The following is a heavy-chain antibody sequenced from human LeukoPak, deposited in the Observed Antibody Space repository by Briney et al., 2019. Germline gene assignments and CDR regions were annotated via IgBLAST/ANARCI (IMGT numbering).Heavy chain of an antibody. J-gene: IGHJ4*02. V-gene: IGHV4-39*07. CDR3: ARRRFSYGYIDY. Sequence: SETLSLTCIVSGGSISSSGYYWGWIRQPPGKGLEWIGSIYHSGSTYCNPSLKSRVTISVGTSKNQFSLKLSSVTAADTAVYYCARRRFSYGYIDYWGQGTLVTVSS. D-gene: IGHD5-18*01. CDR2: IYHSGST. CDR1: GGSISSSGYY.